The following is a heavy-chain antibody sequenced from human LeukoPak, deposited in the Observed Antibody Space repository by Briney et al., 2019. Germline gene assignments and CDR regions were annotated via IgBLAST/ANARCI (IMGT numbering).Heavy chain of an antibody. V-gene: IGHV4-38-2*02. Sequence: SETLSLTCTVSGYSISSGYYWGWIRQPPGKGLEWIGSIYHSGSTYYNPSLKSRVTISVDTSKNQFSLKLSFVTAADTAVYYCANTVDYGAWFDPWGQGTLVTVSS. CDR3: ANTVDYGAWFDP. CDR1: GYSISSGYY. J-gene: IGHJ5*02. CDR2: IYHSGST. D-gene: IGHD4-17*01.